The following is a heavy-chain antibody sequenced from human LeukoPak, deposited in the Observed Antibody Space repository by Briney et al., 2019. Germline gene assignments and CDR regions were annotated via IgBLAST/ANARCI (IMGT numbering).Heavy chain of an antibody. Sequence: PSETLSLTCTVSGGSINTITYHWGWIRQPPEKGLEWIGSISYSGSTYYNPSLKSRVTISVDTSKNQFSLKLNSVTAADTAVYYCGGGRVAAAGTSYWGQGTLVTVSS. CDR1: GGSINTITYH. J-gene: IGHJ4*02. D-gene: IGHD6-13*01. V-gene: IGHV4-39*07. CDR2: ISYSGST. CDR3: GGGRVAAAGTSY.